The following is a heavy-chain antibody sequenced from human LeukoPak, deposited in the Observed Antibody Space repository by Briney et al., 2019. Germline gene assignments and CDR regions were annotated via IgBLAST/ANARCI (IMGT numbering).Heavy chain of an antibody. D-gene: IGHD2-15*01. CDR2: ISGSGGST. CDR3: AKDLVVVAATFFDY. CDR1: GITFSTYA. V-gene: IGHV3-23*01. Sequence: GGSLRLSCAASGITFSTYAMNWVRQAPGKGLEWVSAISGSGGSTYYADSVKGRFTISRDNSKNTLYLQMNSLRAEDTAVYYCAKDLVVVAATFFDYWGQGTLVTVSS. J-gene: IGHJ4*02.